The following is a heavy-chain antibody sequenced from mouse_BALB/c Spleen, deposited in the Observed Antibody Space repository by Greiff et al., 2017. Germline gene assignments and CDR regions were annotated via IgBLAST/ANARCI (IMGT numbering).Heavy chain of an antibody. Sequence: DVKLVESGPSLVKPSQTLSLTCSVTGDSITSGYWNWIRKFPGNKLEYMGYISYSGSTYYNPSLKSRISITRDTSKNQYYLQLNSVTTEDTATYYCARYGYDGVPWFPYWGQGTLVTVSA. D-gene: IGHD2-2*01. CDR3: ARYGYDGVPWFPY. CDR2: ISYSGST. CDR1: GDSITSGY. V-gene: IGHV3-8*02. J-gene: IGHJ3*01.